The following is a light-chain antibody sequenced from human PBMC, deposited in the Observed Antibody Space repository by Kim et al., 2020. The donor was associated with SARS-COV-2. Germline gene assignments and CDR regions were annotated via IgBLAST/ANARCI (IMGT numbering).Light chain of an antibody. J-gene: IGLJ2*01. V-gene: IGLV1-51*01. CDR2: DNN. CDR1: SANIGNNY. Sequence: PGQKVTIACSGSSANIGNNYVSWYQQLPGIAPNRLIYDNNKRPSGIPDRFSGSKSGTSATLGITGLQTGDEADYYCGTWDSSHVVFGGGTQLTV. CDR3: GTWDSSHVV.